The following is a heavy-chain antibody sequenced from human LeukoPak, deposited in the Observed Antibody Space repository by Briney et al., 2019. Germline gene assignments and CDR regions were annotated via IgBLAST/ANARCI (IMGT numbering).Heavy chain of an antibody. CDR1: GFTFSTYS. V-gene: IGHV3-7*01. Sequence: GGSLRLSCAASGFTFSTYSMSWVRQAQGKGLEWVANIKQDGSEKYYVDSVKGRFTISRDNAKNSLYLQMNSLRAEDSAVYFCPRDSKLYYYYMDGWGKGTTVTISS. CDR3: PRDSKLYYYYMDG. J-gene: IGHJ6*03. CDR2: IKQDGSEK.